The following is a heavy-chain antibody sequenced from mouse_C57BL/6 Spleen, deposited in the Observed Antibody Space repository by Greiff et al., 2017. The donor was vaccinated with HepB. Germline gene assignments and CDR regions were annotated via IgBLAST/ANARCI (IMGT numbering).Heavy chain of an antibody. V-gene: IGHV1-22*01. CDR3: ARGYSNLNLIYFDY. Sequence: VHVKQSGPELVKPGASVKMSCKASGYTFTDYNMHWVKQSHGKSLEWIGYINPNNGGTSYNQKFKGKATLTVNKSSSTAYMELRSLTSEDSAVYYCARGYSNLNLIYFDYWGQGTTLTVSS. CDR1: GYTFTDYN. J-gene: IGHJ2*01. CDR2: INPNNGGT. D-gene: IGHD2-5*01.